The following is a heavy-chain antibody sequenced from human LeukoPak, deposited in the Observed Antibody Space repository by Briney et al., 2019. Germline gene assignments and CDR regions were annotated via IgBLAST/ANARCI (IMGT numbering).Heavy chain of an antibody. J-gene: IGHJ4*02. CDR2: ISVSGGNT. CDR1: GFTFSSSA. CDR3: AGVGTYGY. V-gene: IGHV3-23*01. Sequence: GGSLRLSCAASGFTFSSSAMTWVRQAPGKGLEWVSSISVSGGNTYYADSVKGRFTISRDNSKNTLYLLMNSLRAEDTAVYYCAGVGTYGYWGQGTLVTVSS. D-gene: IGHD4-17*01.